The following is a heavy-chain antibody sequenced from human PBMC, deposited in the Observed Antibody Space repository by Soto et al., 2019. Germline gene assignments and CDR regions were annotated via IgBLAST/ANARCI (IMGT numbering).Heavy chain of an antibody. J-gene: IGHJ4*02. V-gene: IGHV1-2*02. D-gene: IGHD5-12*01. Sequence: GASVKVSCKASGYTFTGYCMHWVRQAPGQGLEWMGWVNPNNGGTNYAQKFQGRVTMTRDTSINTAYMELSRLRSDGTAVYYCARERNLVATINFDYWGQGTLVTVSS. CDR1: GYTFTGYC. CDR2: VNPNNGGT. CDR3: ARERNLVATINFDY.